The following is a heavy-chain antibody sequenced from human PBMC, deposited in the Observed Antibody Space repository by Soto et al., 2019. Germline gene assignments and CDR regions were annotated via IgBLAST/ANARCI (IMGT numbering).Heavy chain of an antibody. CDR2: IKQDGSEK. J-gene: IGHJ6*02. CDR1: GFTFSSYW. CDR3: ARDLPYYDFWSRTYHYYYYYGMDV. Sequence: LRLSCAASGFTFSSYWMSWVRQAPGKGLEWVANIKQDGSEKYYVDSVKGRFTISRDNAKNSLYLQMNSLRAEDTAVYYCARDLPYYDFWSRTYHYYYYYGMDVWGQGTKVTVSS. V-gene: IGHV3-7*01. D-gene: IGHD3-3*01.